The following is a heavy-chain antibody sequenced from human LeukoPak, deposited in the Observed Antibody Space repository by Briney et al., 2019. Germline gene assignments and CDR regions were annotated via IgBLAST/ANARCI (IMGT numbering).Heavy chain of an antibody. Sequence: GGSLRLSCVVSGISLSNYAMTWVRQAPGKGLEWVPYISERGGSPTYADSVKGRFTISRDNSKNTVYLQMNNLGAEDTAVYYCAKALEDCRGGGCFSGYMDVWPKGPTLTVSS. J-gene: IGHJ6*03. D-gene: IGHD2-15*01. CDR2: ISERGGSP. V-gene: IGHV3-23*01. CDR3: AKALEDCRGGGCFSGYMDV. CDR1: GISLSNYA.